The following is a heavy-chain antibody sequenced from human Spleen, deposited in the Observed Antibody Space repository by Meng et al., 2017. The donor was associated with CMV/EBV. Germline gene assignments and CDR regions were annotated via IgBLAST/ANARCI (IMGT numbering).Heavy chain of an antibody. J-gene: IGHJ6*02. D-gene: IGHD5-12*01. V-gene: IGHV4-34*01. CDR3: ARILYSGYDWGMDV. CDR1: GGSFSGYY. Sequence: GSLRHSCAVYGGSFSGYYWSWIREPPGKGLEWIGEINHSGSTNYNPSLKSRVTISVDTSKDQFSLKLSSVTAADTAVYYCARILYSGYDWGMDVWGQGTTVTVSS. CDR2: INHSGST.